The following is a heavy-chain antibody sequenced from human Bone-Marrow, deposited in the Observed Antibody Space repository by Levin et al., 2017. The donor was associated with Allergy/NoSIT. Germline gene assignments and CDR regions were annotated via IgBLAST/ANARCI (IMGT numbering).Heavy chain of an antibody. CDR2: ISSSSSYI. D-gene: IGHD3-10*01. CDR1: GFTFSSYS. V-gene: IGHV3-21*01. Sequence: GGSLRLSCAASGFTFSSYSMNWVRQAPGKGLEWVSSISSSSSYIYYADSVKGRFTISRDNAKNSLYLQMNSLRAEDTAVYYCARDGLYYYGSGSYYRWFDPWGQGTLVTVSS. CDR3: ARDGLYYYGSGSYYRWFDP. J-gene: IGHJ5*02.